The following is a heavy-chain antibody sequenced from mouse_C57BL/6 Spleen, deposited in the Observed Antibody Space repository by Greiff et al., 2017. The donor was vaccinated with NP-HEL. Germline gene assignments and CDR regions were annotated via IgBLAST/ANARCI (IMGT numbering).Heavy chain of an antibody. CDR3: ARAGYGNYWYFDV. V-gene: IGHV5-4*01. CDR2: ISDGGSYT. D-gene: IGHD2-1*01. CDR1: GFTFSSYA. Sequence: EVHLVESGGGLVKPGGSLKLSCAASGFTFSSYAMSWVRQTPEKRLEWVATISDGGSYTYYPDNVKGRFTISRDNAKNNLYLQMSHLKSEDTAMYYCARAGYGNYWYFDVWGTGTTVTVSS. J-gene: IGHJ1*03.